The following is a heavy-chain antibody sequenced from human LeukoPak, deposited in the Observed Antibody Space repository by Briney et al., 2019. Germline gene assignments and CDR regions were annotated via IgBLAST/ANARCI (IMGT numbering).Heavy chain of an antibody. CDR2: ISNSSSYI. D-gene: IGHD3-22*01. Sequence: GGSLRLSCAASGFTFSKYTMKWVRQARGQGREWVSSISNSSSYIYYADSMQGGFNIYGHNAKNPLCLQMNSLRAEDTAVYYCVSVPYYYHSCFWGQGTLVTVSS. CDR3: VSVPYYYHSCF. J-gene: IGHJ4*02. CDR1: GFTFSKYT. V-gene: IGHV3-21*01.